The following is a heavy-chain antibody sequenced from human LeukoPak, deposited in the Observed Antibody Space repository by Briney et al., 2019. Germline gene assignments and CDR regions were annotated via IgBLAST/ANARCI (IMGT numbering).Heavy chain of an antibody. CDR3: ARAGSGSYVSWFDP. Sequence: GASVKVSCKASGYTFTGHYMHWVRQAPGQGLEWMAWINPNSGATNFAHKFQGRVTMTRDTSISTAYMELSRLRSDDTAVYYCARAGSGSYVSWFDPWGQGTLVTVSS. D-gene: IGHD3-10*01. CDR2: INPNSGAT. CDR1: GYTFTGHY. J-gene: IGHJ5*02. V-gene: IGHV1-2*07.